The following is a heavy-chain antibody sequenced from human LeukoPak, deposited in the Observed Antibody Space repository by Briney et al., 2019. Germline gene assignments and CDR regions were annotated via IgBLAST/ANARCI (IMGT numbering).Heavy chain of an antibody. J-gene: IGHJ2*01. V-gene: IGHV3-23*01. Sequence: GGSLRLSCAASGFTFSSYNMNWVRQAPGKGLEWVSAISGSGGSTYYADSVKGRFTISRDNSKNTLYLQMNSLRAEDTAVYYCAKAPRILRYFDLWGRGTLVTVSS. CDR1: GFTFSSYN. CDR3: AKAPRILRYFDL. CDR2: ISGSGGST.